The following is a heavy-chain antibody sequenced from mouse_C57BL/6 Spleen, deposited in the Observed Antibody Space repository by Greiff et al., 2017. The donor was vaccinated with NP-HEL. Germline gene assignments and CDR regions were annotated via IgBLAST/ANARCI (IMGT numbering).Heavy chain of an antibody. CDR2: IYPGDGDT. CDR3: ARRITRYWYFDG. J-gene: IGHJ1*03. V-gene: IGHV1-80*01. D-gene: IGHD2-4*01. Sequence: QVQLKQSGAELVKPGASVKISCKASGYAFSSYWMNWVKQRPGKGLEWIGQIYPGDGDTNYNGKFKGKATLTADKSSSTAYMQLSSLTSEDAAVYFCARRITRYWYFDGWGTGTTVTVSS. CDR1: GYAFSSYW.